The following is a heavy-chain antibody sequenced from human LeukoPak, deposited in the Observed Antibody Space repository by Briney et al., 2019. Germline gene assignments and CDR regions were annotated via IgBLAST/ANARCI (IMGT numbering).Heavy chain of an antibody. Sequence: GGSLRLSCAASGFTFSNYNMNWVRQAPGEGLEWVSSISSSSSYITYADSVKGRFTISRDNAKNSLYLQMHSLRAEDTAVYYCARDSQAVGTDFDYWGQGTLVTVSS. CDR3: ARDSQAVGTDFDY. J-gene: IGHJ4*02. D-gene: IGHD6-13*01. V-gene: IGHV3-21*01. CDR1: GFTFSNYN. CDR2: ISSSSSYI.